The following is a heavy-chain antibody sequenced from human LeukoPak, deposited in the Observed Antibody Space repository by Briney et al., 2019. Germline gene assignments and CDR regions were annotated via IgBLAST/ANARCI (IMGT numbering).Heavy chain of an antibody. CDR3: ASGGGYFEIA. CDR2: ISWNSGSI. J-gene: IGHJ3*01. D-gene: IGHD3-9*01. Sequence: PGGSLRLSCAASGFTFDDYAMHWVRQAPGKGLEWVSGISWNSGSIGYADSVKGRFTISRDNAKNSLYLQMNSLRAEDTALYYCASGGGYFEIAWGQGTMVTVSS. V-gene: IGHV3-9*01. CDR1: GFTFDDYA.